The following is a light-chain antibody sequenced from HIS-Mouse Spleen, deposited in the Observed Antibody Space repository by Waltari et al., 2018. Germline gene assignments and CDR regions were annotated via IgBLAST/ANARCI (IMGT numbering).Light chain of an antibody. V-gene: IGKV3-20*01. CDR1: QSVSSSY. CDR2: GAS. J-gene: IGKJ3*01. Sequence: EIVLTQSPGTLSLSPGERATLSCRASQSVSSSYLAWYQQKPGQAPRLLIYGASSKATGIPARSGGGGSGTDFTLTISRLEPEDFAVYYCQQYGSSPFTFGPGTKVDIK. CDR3: QQYGSSPFT.